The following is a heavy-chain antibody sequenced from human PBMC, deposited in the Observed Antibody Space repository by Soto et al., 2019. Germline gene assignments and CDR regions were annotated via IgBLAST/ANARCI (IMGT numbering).Heavy chain of an antibody. CDR2: IYHSGTT. CDR1: GGSISSGGYS. J-gene: IGHJ6*02. Sequence: QLQLQESGSGLVKPSQTLSLTCAVSGGSISSGGYSWSWIRQPPGKGLEWIGYIYHSGTTYYNPAPKRRVTISVDRPKTQFSLKLSSVTAADTAVYYCARAHYGDYGYGMDVWGQGTTVTVSS. D-gene: IGHD4-17*01. V-gene: IGHV4-30-2*01. CDR3: ARAHYGDYGYGMDV.